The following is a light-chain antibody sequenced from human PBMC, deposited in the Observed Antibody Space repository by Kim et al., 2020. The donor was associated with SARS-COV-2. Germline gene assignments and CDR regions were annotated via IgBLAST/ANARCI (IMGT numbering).Light chain of an antibody. CDR3: QQLNVYPPWT. CDR2: AAS. J-gene: IGKJ1*01. Sequence: GDRVTITCRASQGISSYLAWYQQKPGKAPKLLIYAASTLQSGVPSRFSGSGSGTEFTLTISSLQPEDFATYYCQQLNVYPPWTFGQGTKVDIK. CDR1: QGISSY. V-gene: IGKV1-9*01.